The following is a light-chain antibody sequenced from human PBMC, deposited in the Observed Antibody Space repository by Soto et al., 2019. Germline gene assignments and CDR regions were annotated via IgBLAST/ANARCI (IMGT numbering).Light chain of an antibody. CDR1: QSVSSSY. Sequence: EIVLTQSPGTLSLSPGERATLSCRASQSVSSSYLAWYQQKPGQAPRLLMYAASSRATGFPDRISGSGSGTDFTLTISRLEPEDFAVYYCQQYGSSPPLTFGGGTKVDIK. V-gene: IGKV3-20*01. J-gene: IGKJ4*01. CDR2: AAS. CDR3: QQYGSSPPLT.